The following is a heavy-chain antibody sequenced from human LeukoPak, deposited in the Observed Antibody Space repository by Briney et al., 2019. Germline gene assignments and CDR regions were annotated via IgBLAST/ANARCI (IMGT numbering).Heavy chain of an antibody. CDR2: INHSGST. CDR3: ARGGAYCGGHCYLDFDS. J-gene: IGHJ4*02. CDR1: GGSVSSGTYY. V-gene: IGHV4-61*01. D-gene: IGHD2-21*02. Sequence: SETLSLTCTVSGGSVSSGTYYWSWIRQPPGKGLEWIGDINHSGSTNYNPSLKGRVTISVDTSKNQFSLKLSSVTAADTAVFYCARGGAYCGGHCYLDFDSWGQGTLVTVSS.